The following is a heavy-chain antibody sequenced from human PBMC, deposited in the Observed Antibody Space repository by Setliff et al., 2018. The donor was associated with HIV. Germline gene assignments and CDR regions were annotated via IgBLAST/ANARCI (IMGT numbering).Heavy chain of an antibody. J-gene: IGHJ4*01. CDR1: GGSISSYY. CDR3: ARDEGRATGSWWDQSASWYLDY. D-gene: IGHD6-13*01. V-gene: IGHV4-4*07. CDR2: ISAAGTI. Sequence: PSETLSLTCTVSGGSISSYYWSWIRQHAGKRLEFIGRISAAGTINYNPSLRSRVTLSVDTSENQFSLTVNSVTAADTAMYFCARDEGRATGSWWDQSASWYLDYWGHGILVTVSS.